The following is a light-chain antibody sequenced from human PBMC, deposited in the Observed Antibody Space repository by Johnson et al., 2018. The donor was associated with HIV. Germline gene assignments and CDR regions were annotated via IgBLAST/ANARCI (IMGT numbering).Light chain of an antibody. V-gene: IGLV1-51*01. CDR1: SSNIGNNY. Sequence: QAVLTQPPSVSAAPGQKVTISCSGSSSNIGNNYVSWYQQIPGRAPKLLIYDNNKRPSGIPDRFSGSKYGTSATLGITGLQTGAEADYYCGTWDTSLRVGFFGTGTKVTVL. J-gene: IGLJ1*01. CDR3: GTWDTSLRVGF. CDR2: DNN.